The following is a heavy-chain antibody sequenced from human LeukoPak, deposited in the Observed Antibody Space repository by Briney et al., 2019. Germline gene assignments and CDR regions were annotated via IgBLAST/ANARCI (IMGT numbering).Heavy chain of an antibody. CDR2: ISGSGGST. D-gene: IGHD3-22*01. CDR1: GFTVSNNY. CDR3: AKDHQYYYDSSGYFGPDY. J-gene: IGHJ4*02. Sequence: GGSLRLSCAASGFTVSNNYMSWVRQAPGKGLEWVSAISGSGGSTYYADSVKGRFTISRDNSKNTLYLQMNSLRAEDTAVYYCAKDHQYYYDSSGYFGPDYWGQGTLVTVSS. V-gene: IGHV3-23*01.